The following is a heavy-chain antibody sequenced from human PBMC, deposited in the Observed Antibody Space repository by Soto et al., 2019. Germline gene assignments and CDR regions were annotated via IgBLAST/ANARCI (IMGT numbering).Heavy chain of an antibody. Sequence: GGSLRLSCSASGFTFSSYAMHWVRQAPGKGLEYVSAISSNGGSTYYADSVKGRFTISRDNSKNTLYLQMSSLRAEDTAVYYCVKISGYSSGWSEFDPWGQRTLVTVSS. D-gene: IGHD6-19*01. J-gene: IGHJ5*02. CDR2: ISSNGGST. CDR3: VKISGYSSGWSEFDP. CDR1: GFTFSSYA. V-gene: IGHV3-64D*08.